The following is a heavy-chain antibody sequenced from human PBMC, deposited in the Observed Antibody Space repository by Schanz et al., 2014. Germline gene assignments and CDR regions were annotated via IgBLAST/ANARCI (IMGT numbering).Heavy chain of an antibody. CDR1: GFTFNSYA. CDR3: AKDPSHGDYDYYFDY. J-gene: IGHJ4*02. V-gene: IGHV3-23*01. CDR2: ISGSGGST. D-gene: IGHD3-22*01. Sequence: DVQLLESGGGLVQPGGSLRLSCAASGFTFNSYAMTWVRQAPGKGLEWVSAISGSGGSTYCADSVKGRFTISRDNSKNTLYLQMNSLRAEDTAVYYCAKDPSHGDYDYYFDYWGQGTLVTVSS.